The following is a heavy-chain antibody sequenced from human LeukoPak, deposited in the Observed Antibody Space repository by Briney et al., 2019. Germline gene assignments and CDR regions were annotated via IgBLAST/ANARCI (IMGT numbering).Heavy chain of an antibody. D-gene: IGHD4-23*01. J-gene: IGHJ3*02. V-gene: IGHV4-30-2*01. Sequence: SQTLSLTCTDSGGSISSGGYYWNWIRQPPGKGLEWIGYIYHSGSTYYNPSLKSRVTISVDRSKNQFSLKLSSVTAADTAVYYCARDYGGGSDPDAFDIWGQGTMVTVSS. CDR2: IYHSGST. CDR3: ARDYGGGSDPDAFDI. CDR1: GGSISSGGYY.